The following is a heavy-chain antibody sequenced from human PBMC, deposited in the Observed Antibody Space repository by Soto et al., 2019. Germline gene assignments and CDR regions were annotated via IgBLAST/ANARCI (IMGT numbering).Heavy chain of an antibody. CDR1: GFTFSSYA. D-gene: IGHD2-2*02. CDR3: ARGCSSNDCYTNYYYYYAMDV. J-gene: IGHJ6*02. CDR2: ISYDGRKK. Sequence: GGSLRLCCAASGFTFSSYAMHWSRQAPGKGLEWVAVISYDGRKKDYADSVKGRFTISRDNSNNTVYLQMNGLRAEDTAVYYCARGCSSNDCYTNYYYYYAMDVWGHGTTVTVSS. V-gene: IGHV3-30*04.